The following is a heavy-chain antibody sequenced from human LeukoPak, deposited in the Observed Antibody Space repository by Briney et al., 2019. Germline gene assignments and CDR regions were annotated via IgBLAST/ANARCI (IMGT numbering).Heavy chain of an antibody. D-gene: IGHD6-13*01. J-gene: IGHJ4*02. CDR1: GYTFTSYY. V-gene: IGHV1-46*01. Sequence: ASVKVSCKASGYTFTSYYMHWVRQAPGQGLEWMGIINPSGGSTSYAQKFQGRVTMTRDMSTSTVYMELRSLRSDDTAVYYCASYSAGIAPYFDYWGQGTLVTVSS. CDR3: ASYSAGIAPYFDY. CDR2: INPSGGST.